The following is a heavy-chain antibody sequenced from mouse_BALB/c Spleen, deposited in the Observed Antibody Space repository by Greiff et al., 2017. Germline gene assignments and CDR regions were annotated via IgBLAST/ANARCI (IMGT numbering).Heavy chain of an antibody. CDR2: INPSSGYT. D-gene: IGHD1-1*01. Sequence: VKLQESAAELARPGASVKMSCKASGYTFTSYTMHWVKQRPGQGLEWIGYINPSSGYTEYNQKFKDKTTLTADKSSSTAYMQLSSLTSEDSAVYYCARPYYYGGDYFDYWGQGTTLTVSS. CDR1: GYTFTSYT. J-gene: IGHJ2*01. V-gene: IGHV1-4*02. CDR3: ARPYYYGGDYFDY.